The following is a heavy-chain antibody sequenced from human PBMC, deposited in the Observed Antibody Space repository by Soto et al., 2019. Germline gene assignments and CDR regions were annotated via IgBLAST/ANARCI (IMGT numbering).Heavy chain of an antibody. V-gene: IGHV3-7*01. D-gene: IGHD3-3*01. J-gene: IGHJ4*02. CDR2: IKQDGSEK. Sequence: EVQLVESGGGLVQPGGSLRLSCAASGFTFSSYWMSWVRQAPGKGLEWVANIKQDGSEKYYVDSVKGRFTISRDNAKNSLYLQMNSLRAEDTAVYYCARKGVRFLEWLLYFDYWGQGTLVTVSS. CDR3: ARKGVRFLEWLLYFDY. CDR1: GFTFSSYW.